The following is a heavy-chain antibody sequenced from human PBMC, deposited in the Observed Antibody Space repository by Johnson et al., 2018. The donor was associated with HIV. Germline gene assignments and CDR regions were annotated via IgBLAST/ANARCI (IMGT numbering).Heavy chain of an antibody. CDR3: AKVFASWPPDSRDAFDI. V-gene: IGHV3-23*04. Sequence: EVQLVESVGGLVQPGGSLRLSCAASGFTFSSYAMSWVRQAPGKGLEWVSAISGSGGSTYYADSVKGRFTISRDNSKNTLYLQMNSLRAEDTAVYYCAKVFASWPPDSRDAFDIWGQGTMVIVSS. CDR2: ISGSGGST. D-gene: IGHD3-22*01. J-gene: IGHJ3*02. CDR1: GFTFSSYA.